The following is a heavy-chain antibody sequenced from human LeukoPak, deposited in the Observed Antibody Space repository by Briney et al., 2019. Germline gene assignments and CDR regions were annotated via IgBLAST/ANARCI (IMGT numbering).Heavy chain of an antibody. D-gene: IGHD2-2*01. J-gene: IGHJ6*02. CDR3: ARSVTTLVPAAMGNSVYYYYGMDV. Sequence: PGGSLSLSCAASGFTFSSYGMHWVRQARGKGLEWVAFIRYDGSNNYYADSVKGRFTISRDNSKNTLYLQMNSLRAEDTVVYYCARSVTTLVPAAMGNSVYYYYGMDVWGQGTTVTVSS. CDR1: GFTFSSYG. CDR2: IRYDGSNN. V-gene: IGHV3-30*02.